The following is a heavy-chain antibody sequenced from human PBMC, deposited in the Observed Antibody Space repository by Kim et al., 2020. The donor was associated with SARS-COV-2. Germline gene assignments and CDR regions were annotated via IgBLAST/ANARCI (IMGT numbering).Heavy chain of an antibody. CDR1: GESFSGYQ. CDR2: INHSGRM. Sequence: SETLSLTCAVYGESFSGYQWSWIRQPRGKGLEWIGQINHSGRMNHNPSLKSRVTISTDTSKNQFSLKLTSVPAADTGFYYCARGRAGFVPAPVLGIGPHYEYFIMDVWGRGTTVTVSS. J-gene: IGHJ6*02. V-gene: IGHV4-34*01. CDR3: ARGRAGFVPAPVLGIGPHYEYFIMDV. D-gene: IGHD3-3*01.